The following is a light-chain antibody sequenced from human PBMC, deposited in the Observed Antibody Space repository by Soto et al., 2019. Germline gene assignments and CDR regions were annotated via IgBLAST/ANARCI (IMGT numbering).Light chain of an antibody. Sequence: DIQMTQSPSTLSTSVGDRVTITCRATQSISSWLVWYKQRPGKTPTILMYKASTLQSGVAARFSGRGSGTDFTLTISNLQPEDSATYYCQQCYNSFWTFGRGTKVDIK. J-gene: IGKJ1*01. CDR2: KAS. V-gene: IGKV1-5*03. CDR1: QSISSW. CDR3: QQCYNSFWT.